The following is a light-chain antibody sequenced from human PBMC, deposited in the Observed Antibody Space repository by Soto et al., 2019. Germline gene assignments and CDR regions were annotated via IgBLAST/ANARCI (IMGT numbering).Light chain of an antibody. CDR3: QQYGSSPH. CDR2: AAS. V-gene: IGKV3-20*01. Sequence: EIVLTQSPGPLSLSPGERATLSCRASQSVSSSYLAWYQHKPGQAPRLLIYAASSRATGIPDRFSGSGSGTDFTLTISRLESEDFAVYYCQQYGSSPHFGGGTKVEIK. CDR1: QSVSSSY. J-gene: IGKJ4*01.